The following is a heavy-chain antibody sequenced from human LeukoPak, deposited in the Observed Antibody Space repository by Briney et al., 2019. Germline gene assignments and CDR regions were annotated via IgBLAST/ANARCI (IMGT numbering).Heavy chain of an antibody. Sequence: ASVKVSCKASGYTFTGYYMHWVRQAPGQGLGWMGRINPNSGGTDYAQKFQGRVTMTRDTSISTAYMELSRLRSDDTAVYYCARRGYSYGWSFDYWGQGTLVTVSS. CDR2: INPNSGGT. CDR1: GYTFTGYY. J-gene: IGHJ4*02. D-gene: IGHD5-18*01. CDR3: ARRGYSYGWSFDY. V-gene: IGHV1-2*06.